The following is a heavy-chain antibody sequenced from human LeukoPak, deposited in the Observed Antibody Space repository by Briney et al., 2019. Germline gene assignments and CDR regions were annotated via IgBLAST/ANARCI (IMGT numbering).Heavy chain of an antibody. CDR1: GGSVSSVSYY. V-gene: IGHV4-61*01. Sequence: SETLSLTGTVSGGSVSSVSYYWSWIRQPPGKGLEWIGYIYYSGSTNYNPSLKSRVTISVDTSKNQFSLKLSSVTAADTAVYYCARDWNGSYDYWGQGTLVTVSS. CDR2: IYYSGST. CDR3: ARDWNGSYDY. J-gene: IGHJ4*02. D-gene: IGHD1-26*01.